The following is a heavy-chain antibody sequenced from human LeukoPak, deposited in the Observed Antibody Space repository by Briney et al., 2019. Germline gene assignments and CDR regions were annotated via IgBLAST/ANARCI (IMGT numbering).Heavy chain of an antibody. D-gene: IGHD6-19*01. CDR1: GGSFSSYA. V-gene: IGHV1-69*05. Sequence: SVKVSCKASGGSFSSYAISWVRQAPGQGLEWMGRIIPIFGTAHYAQKFQGRVTITTEESTSTAYLELSSLRSEDTAMYYCAREDSSGWSADYMDVWGKGTAVTVSS. J-gene: IGHJ6*03. CDR3: AREDSSGWSADYMDV. CDR2: IIPIFGTA.